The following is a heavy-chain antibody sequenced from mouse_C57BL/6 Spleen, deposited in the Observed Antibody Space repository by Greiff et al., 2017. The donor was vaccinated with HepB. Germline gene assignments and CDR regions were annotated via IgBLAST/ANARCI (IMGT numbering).Heavy chain of an antibody. CDR3: ARPIYNGYPFAY. CDR2: ISSGGSYT. Sequence: EVKLVESGGDLVKPGGSLKLSCAASGFTFSSSGMSWVRQTPDKRLEWVATISSGGSYTYYPDSVKGRFTISRDNAKNTLYLQMSSLKSEDTAMYYCARPIYNGYPFAYWGQGTLVTVSA. J-gene: IGHJ3*01. D-gene: IGHD2-3*01. V-gene: IGHV5-6*01. CDR1: GFTFSSSG.